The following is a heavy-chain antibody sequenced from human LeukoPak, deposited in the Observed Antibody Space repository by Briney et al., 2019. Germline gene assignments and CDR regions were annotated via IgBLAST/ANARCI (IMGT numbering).Heavy chain of an antibody. CDR2: IYYSGST. CDR3: ARGAHYYYDSSGYYYHFDY. CDR1: GGSISSSSYY. V-gene: IGHV4-61*05. J-gene: IGHJ4*02. D-gene: IGHD3-22*01. Sequence: SETLSLTCTVSGGSISSSSYYWGWIRQPPGKGLEWIGYIYYSGSTNYNPSLKSRVTISVDTSKNQFSLKLSSVTAADTAVYYCARGAHYYYDSSGYYYHFDYWGQGTLVTVSS.